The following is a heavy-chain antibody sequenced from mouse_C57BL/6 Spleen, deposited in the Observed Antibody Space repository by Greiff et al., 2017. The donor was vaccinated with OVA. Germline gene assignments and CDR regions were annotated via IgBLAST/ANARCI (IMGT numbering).Heavy chain of an antibody. CDR3: AKGTIVTPDWYFDV. Sequence: QVQLQQSGPGLVQPSQSLSITCTVSGFSLTSYGVHWVRQSPGQGLEWLGVIWRGGGTAYYAAFMSRLSITKDNSKSQVFFTMNSLQADDTAIYYGAKGTIVTPDWYFDVWGTGTTVTVSS. CDR1: GFSLTSYG. CDR2: IWRGGGT. J-gene: IGHJ1*03. D-gene: IGHD2-13*01. V-gene: IGHV2-5*01.